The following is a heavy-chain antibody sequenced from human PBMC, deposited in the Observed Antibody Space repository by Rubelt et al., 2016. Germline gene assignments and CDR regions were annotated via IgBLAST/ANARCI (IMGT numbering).Heavy chain of an antibody. Sequence: QVQLVQSGAEVKKPGASVKVSCKASGYTFTSYAMHWVRQAPGQRLEWMGWINAGNGNSKYSQKFQGRVTITRDTSASTAYMELSSLRSEDTAVYYCARDPGPRGNDYWGQGTLVTVSS. CDR2: INAGNGNS. J-gene: IGHJ4*02. CDR1: GYTFTSYA. V-gene: IGHV1-3*01. D-gene: IGHD3-10*01. CDR3: ARDPGPRGNDY.